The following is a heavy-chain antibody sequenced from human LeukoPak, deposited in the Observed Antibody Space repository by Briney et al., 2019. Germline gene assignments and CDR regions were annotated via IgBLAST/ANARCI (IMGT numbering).Heavy chain of an antibody. CDR1: GGTFSSYA. V-gene: IGHV1-69*13. J-gene: IGHJ5*02. D-gene: IGHD3-22*01. CDR3: ARDIYYDSSGYT. Sequence: ASVKVSCRASGGTFSSYAISWVRQAPGQGLEWMGGIVPIFGTANYAQKFQGRVTITADESTSTAYMELSSLRSEDTAVYYCARDIYYDSSGYTWGQGTLVTVSS. CDR2: IVPIFGTA.